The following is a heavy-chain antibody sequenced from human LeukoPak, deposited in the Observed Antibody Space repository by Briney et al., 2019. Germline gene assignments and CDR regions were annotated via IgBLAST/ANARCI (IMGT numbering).Heavy chain of an antibody. CDR2: IYYTGTT. D-gene: IGHD2-21*01. V-gene: IGHV4-59*01. Sequence: MTSETLSLTCTVSGGSISSYYWSWIRQPPGQGLEWVGYIYYTGTTNYSPSLKSRVSISVDLSKNQFSLIMRSVTAADTAVYYCAREASLDYFDYWGQGALVTVSA. CDR1: GGSISSYY. CDR3: AREASLDYFDY. J-gene: IGHJ4*02.